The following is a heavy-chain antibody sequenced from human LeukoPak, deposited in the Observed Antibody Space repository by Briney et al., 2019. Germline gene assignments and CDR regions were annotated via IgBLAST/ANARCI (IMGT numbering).Heavy chain of an antibody. J-gene: IGHJ4*02. CDR1: GFTVSSNY. CDR2: IYSGGST. CDR3: ARASSGWYMAVLD. Sequence: GGSLRLSCAASGFTVSSNYMSWVRQAPGKGLEWVSIIYSGGSTFYADSVKGRFTISRDNSKNTLYLQMNSLRAEDTAVYYCARASSGWYMAVLDWGQGTLVTVSS. D-gene: IGHD6-13*01. V-gene: IGHV3-53*01.